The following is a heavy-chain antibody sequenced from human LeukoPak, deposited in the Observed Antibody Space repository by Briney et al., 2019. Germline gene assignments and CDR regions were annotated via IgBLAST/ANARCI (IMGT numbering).Heavy chain of an antibody. CDR3: ARVQYSNYSPERWFDP. V-gene: IGHV4-59*01. J-gene: IGHJ5*02. CDR1: GGSISSYY. CDR2: IYYSGST. D-gene: IGHD4-11*01. Sequence: SETLSLTCTVSGGSISSYYWSWIRQPPGKGLEWIGCIYYSGSTNYNPSLKSRVTISVDTSKNQFSLKLSSVTAADTAVYYCARVQYSNYSPERWFDPWGQGTLVTVSS.